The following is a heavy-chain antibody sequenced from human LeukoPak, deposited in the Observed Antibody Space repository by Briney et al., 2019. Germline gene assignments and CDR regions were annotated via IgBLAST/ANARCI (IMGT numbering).Heavy chain of an antibody. J-gene: IGHJ4*02. CDR3: ARDNVVRGVLIDY. CDR1: GLTFSSYS. V-gene: IGHV3-21*01. CDR2: ISSRSSYI. D-gene: IGHD3-10*01. Sequence: GGSLRLSCAASGLTFSSYSMNWVRQAPGKGLEWVSSISSRSSYIYYADSVKGRFTISRDNAKNSLYLQMNSLRAEDTAVYYCARDNVVRGVLIDYWGQGTLVTVSS.